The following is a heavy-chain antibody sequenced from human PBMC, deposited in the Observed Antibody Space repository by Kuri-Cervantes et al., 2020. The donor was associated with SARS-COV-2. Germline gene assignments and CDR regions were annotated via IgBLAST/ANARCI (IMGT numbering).Heavy chain of an antibody. J-gene: IGHJ6*02. CDR1: GFSLSTSGVG. Sequence: SGPTLVKPTQTLTLTCTFSGFSLSTSGVGVGWIRQPPGKALEWLALIYWDDDKRYSTSLKTRLTICKDTSKNQVVLTMTNMDPVDTATYYCARIRVEMATIGDYYYYGMDVWGQGTTVTVSS. V-gene: IGHV2-5*02. D-gene: IGHD5-24*01. CDR2: IYWDDDK. CDR3: ARIRVEMATIGDYYYYGMDV.